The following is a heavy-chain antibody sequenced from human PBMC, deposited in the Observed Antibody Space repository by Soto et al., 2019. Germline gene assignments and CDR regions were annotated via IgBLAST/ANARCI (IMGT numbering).Heavy chain of an antibody. Sequence: GGSVKVSFKASGGTFSSYAISWVRQAPGQGLEWMGGIIPIFGTANYAQKFQGRVTITADESTSTAYMELSSLRSEDTAVYYCAREEGPFGSSSDYWGQGTLVTVSS. D-gene: IGHD6-6*01. CDR3: AREEGPFGSSSDY. V-gene: IGHV1-69*13. CDR2: IIPIFGTA. CDR1: GGTFSSYA. J-gene: IGHJ4*02.